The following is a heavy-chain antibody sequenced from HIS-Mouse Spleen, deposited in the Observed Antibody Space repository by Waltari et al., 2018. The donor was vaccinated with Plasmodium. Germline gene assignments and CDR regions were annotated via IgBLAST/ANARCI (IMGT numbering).Heavy chain of an antibody. CDR3: ARGRGACFDY. D-gene: IGHD3-16*01. J-gene: IGHJ4*02. CDR1: GGSISSSSYY. CDR2: IYYSGST. Sequence: QLQLQESGPGLVKPSETLSLTCTVSGGSISSSSYYWGWIRQPPGKGLEWIGSIYYSGSTYNTPSLKRRVTISVDTSKNQFSRKLSSVIAADTAVYYCARGRGACFDYWGQGTLVTVSS. V-gene: IGHV4-39*07.